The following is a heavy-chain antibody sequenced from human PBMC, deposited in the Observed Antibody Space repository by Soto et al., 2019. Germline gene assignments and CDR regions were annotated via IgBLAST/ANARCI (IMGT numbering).Heavy chain of an antibody. V-gene: IGHV4-39*01. J-gene: IGHJ3*02. CDR1: GGSISSSSYD. Sequence: SETLSLTCTVPGGSISSSSYDWGWIRQPPGKGLEWIGSIYHSGSTYYNPSLKSRVTISVDTSKNQVSLKLSSVTAADTAVYYCASITMIVVVTSDAFDIWGHGTMVTVSS. D-gene: IGHD3-22*01. CDR3: ASITMIVVVTSDAFDI. CDR2: IYHSGST.